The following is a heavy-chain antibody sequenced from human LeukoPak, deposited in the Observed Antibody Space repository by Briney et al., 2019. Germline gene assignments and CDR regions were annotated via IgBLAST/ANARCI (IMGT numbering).Heavy chain of an antibody. J-gene: IGHJ4*02. CDR2: IYSGGDK. CDR1: GFSVSNNY. D-gene: IGHD4-11*01. CDR3: AKDLYSNYGPADY. Sequence: PGGSLRLSCAASGFSVSNNYMSWVRQAPGKGLEWVSLIYSGGDKRYAASVKGRFTISRDNSKNSLYLQMDSLRVEDTAVYYCAKDLYSNYGPADYWGQGNLVTVSS. V-gene: IGHV3-53*01.